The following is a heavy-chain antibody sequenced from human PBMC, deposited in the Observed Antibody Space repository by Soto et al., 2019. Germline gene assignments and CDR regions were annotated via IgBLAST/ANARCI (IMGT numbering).Heavy chain of an antibody. CDR3: ARGTALEWFPRGMDV. CDR2: ISYDGSNK. J-gene: IGHJ6*01. CDR1: GFTFSSYG. V-gene: IGHV3-30*03. D-gene: IGHD3-3*01. Sequence: QVQLVESGGGVVQPGRSLRLSCAASGFTFSSYGMHWVRQAPGKGLEWVAVISYDGSNKYYADSVKGRFTISRDNSKNTLYLQMNSLRAEDTAVYYCARGTALEWFPRGMDVW.